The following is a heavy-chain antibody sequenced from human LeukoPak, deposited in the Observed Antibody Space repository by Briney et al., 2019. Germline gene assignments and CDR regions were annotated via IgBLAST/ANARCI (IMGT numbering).Heavy chain of an antibody. CDR2: ISSSSSCK. CDR3: AREPWDILTGYYATDY. D-gene: IGHD3-9*01. Sequence: GGSLRLSCAASGFTFSSYSMNWVRQAPGKGLEWVSSISSSSSCKYYADSVMGRFTISRDNAKNSLYLQMNSLRAEDTAVYYCAREPWDILTGYYATDYWGQGTLVTVSS. J-gene: IGHJ4*02. CDR1: GFTFSSYS. V-gene: IGHV3-21*01.